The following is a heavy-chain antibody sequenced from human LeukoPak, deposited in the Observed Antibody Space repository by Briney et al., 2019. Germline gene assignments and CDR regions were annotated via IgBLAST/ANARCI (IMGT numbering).Heavy chain of an antibody. CDR1: GGSISSSSYY. V-gene: IGHV4-39*01. CDR2: IYYSGST. J-gene: IGHJ4*02. CDR3: ARRGYDFWNGYYYG. D-gene: IGHD3-3*01. Sequence: SETLSLTCTVSGGSISSSSYYWGWIRQPPGKGLEWIGYIYYSGSTYYNPSLKSRVTISVDTSKNQFSLKLSSVTAADTAAYYCARRGYDFWNGYYYGWGQGTLVTVSS.